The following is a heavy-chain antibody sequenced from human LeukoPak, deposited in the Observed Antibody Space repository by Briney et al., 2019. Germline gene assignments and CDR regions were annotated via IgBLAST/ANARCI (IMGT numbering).Heavy chain of an antibody. J-gene: IGHJ6*02. D-gene: IGHD4-11*01. Sequence: PGGSLRLSCAASGFTFNTYNMNWVRQAPGKGLEWVSYISSTSRTIYYADSVKGRFTISRDNAKNSLYLQMNSLRDEDTAVYYCARRLQSTYYYAMDVWGQGTTVTVSS. CDR3: ARRLQSTYYYAMDV. CDR1: GFTFNTYN. CDR2: ISSTSRTI. V-gene: IGHV3-48*02.